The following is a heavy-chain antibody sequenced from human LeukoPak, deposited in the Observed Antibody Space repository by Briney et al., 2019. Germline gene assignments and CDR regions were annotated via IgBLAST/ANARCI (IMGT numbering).Heavy chain of an antibody. CDR1: GYTFTGYH. Sequence: ASVKVSCKASGYTFTGYHMHWVRQAPGQGLEWMGRINPNSGDTNYAQKFQGWVTMTRDTSISTAYMELSRLRSDDTAVYYCARARHRIAVAGIYYWGQGTLVTVSS. D-gene: IGHD6-19*01. CDR2: INPNSGDT. J-gene: IGHJ4*02. V-gene: IGHV1-2*04. CDR3: ARARHRIAVAGIYY.